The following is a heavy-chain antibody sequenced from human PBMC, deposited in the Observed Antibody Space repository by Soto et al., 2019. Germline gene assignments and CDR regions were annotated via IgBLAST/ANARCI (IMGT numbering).Heavy chain of an antibody. D-gene: IGHD1-7*01. CDR1: GFTFSSYW. CDR2: IHNDGSTT. J-gene: IGHJ4*01. Sequence: EVQLVESGGGLVQPGGSVRLSCAASGFTFSSYWMHWVRQAPGKGLMWVSRIHNDGSTTRYADSVKGRCTISRDNAKNTLYLQMSSLRVEYTAVYYCARDNWNSYWGQGTLVTVSS. CDR3: ARDNWNSY. V-gene: IGHV3-74*01.